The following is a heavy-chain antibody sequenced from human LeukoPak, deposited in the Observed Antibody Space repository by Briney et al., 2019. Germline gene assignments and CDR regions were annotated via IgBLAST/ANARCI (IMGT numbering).Heavy chain of an antibody. CDR3: TREKSYYYDTSGSDY. CDR1: GFTFGDYT. Sequence: GGSLRLSCTASGFTFGDYTMSWFRQAPGKGLEWVSFIRSKTYGGTTEYAASVKGRFTISRDDSKSIAYLQMNSLKTEDTAMYYCTREKSYYYDTSGSDYWGQGTLATVSS. V-gene: IGHV3-49*03. D-gene: IGHD3-22*01. J-gene: IGHJ4*02. CDR2: IRSKTYGGTT.